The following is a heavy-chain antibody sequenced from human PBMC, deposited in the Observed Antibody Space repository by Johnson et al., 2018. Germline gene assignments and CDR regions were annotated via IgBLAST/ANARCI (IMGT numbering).Heavy chain of an antibody. CDR1: GFTFSNYN. V-gene: IGHV3-21*01. CDR3: ARDQVGSSSAFDI. J-gene: IGHJ3*02. D-gene: IGHD6-6*01. Sequence: VQLVQSGGGLVKPGGSLRLSCAASGFTFSNYNMNWVRQAPGKGLEWVPSISSSSSYIYYAASVKGRFTISRDNAENSLYLQMNSLRAEDTAVYYGARDQVGSSSAFDIWGQGTMVTVSS. CDR2: ISSSSSYI.